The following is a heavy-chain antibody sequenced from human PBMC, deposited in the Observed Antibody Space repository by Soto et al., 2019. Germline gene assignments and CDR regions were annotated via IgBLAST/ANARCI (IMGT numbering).Heavy chain of an antibody. CDR3: AKGVLSFHYGMEV. V-gene: IGHV3-23*01. CDR1: GFTFNTYP. Sequence: GSLRLSCATSGFTFNTYPMTWVRQAPGKGLEWVSSISSTAGRTSSYADSVKGRFAISRDFSDNTVYLQMNNLRVDDTAVYFCAKGVLSFHYGMEVWGQGTTVTVSS. J-gene: IGHJ6*02. D-gene: IGHD3-10*01. CDR2: ISSTAGRTS.